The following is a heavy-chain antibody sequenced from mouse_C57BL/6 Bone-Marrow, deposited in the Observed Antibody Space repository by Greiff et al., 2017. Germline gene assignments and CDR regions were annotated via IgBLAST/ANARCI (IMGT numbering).Heavy chain of an antibody. Sequence: EVQLVESEGGLVQPGSSMKLSCTASGFTFSDYYMAWVRQVPEKGLEWVANINYDGSSTYYLDSLKSRFIISRDNAKNILYLQMSSLKSEDTATYYCARGGDSSGYFDYWGQGTTLTVSS. J-gene: IGHJ2*01. D-gene: IGHD3-2*02. CDR2: INYDGSST. V-gene: IGHV5-16*01. CDR1: GFTFSDYY. CDR3: ARGGDSSGYFDY.